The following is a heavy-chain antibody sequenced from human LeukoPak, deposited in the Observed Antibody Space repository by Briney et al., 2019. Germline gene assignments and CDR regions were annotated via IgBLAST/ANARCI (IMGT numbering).Heavy chain of an antibody. J-gene: IGHJ4*02. D-gene: IGHD1-26*01. Sequence: ASVKVSCKASGHTFTGYYIHWVRQAPGQGLEWMGWINPNSGGTNYAQKFQGRVTMTRDTSISTAYMELSRLRSDDTAVYYCARDQRLGATMRAAGYWGQGTLVTVSS. V-gene: IGHV1-2*02. CDR2: INPNSGGT. CDR3: ARDQRLGATMRAAGY. CDR1: GHTFTGYY.